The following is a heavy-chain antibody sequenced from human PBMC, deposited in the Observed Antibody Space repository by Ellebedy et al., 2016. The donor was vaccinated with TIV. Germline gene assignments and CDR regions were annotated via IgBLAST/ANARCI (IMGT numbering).Heavy chain of an antibody. CDR1: GDSMTSYY. J-gene: IGHJ5*02. Sequence: SETLSLTCTVFGDSMTSYYWSWIRQPPGKGLEWIGHISGSGRTIYNPSLKSRVAIGVVTSHNQFSLKMNSLTAADTAVYYWTRDPGGGQWGYFASWGQGSLVTVSS. V-gene: IGHV4-59*01. D-gene: IGHD2-8*02. CDR3: TRDPGGGQWGYFAS. CDR2: ISGSGRT.